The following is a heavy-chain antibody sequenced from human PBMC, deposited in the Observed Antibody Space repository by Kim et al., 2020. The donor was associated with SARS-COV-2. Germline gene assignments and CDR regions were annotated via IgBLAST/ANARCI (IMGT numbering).Heavy chain of an antibody. CDR3: ARDPYSSSWLDFDY. CDR2: IWYDGSNK. V-gene: IGHV3-33*08. D-gene: IGHD6-13*01. J-gene: IGHJ4*02. CDR1: GFTFSSYG. Sequence: GGSLRLSCAASGFTFSSYGMHWVRQAPGKGLEWVAVIWYDGSNKNYADSVKGRFTISRDNSKNTLYLQMNSLRAEDTAVYYCARDPYSSSWLDFDYWGQGTLVTVSS.